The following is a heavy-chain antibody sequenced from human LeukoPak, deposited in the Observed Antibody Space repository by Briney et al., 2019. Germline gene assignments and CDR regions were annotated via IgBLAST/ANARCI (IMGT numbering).Heavy chain of an antibody. CDR3: ARDGDCSGGSCFSGFDY. J-gene: IGHJ4*02. CDR2: IYYSGST. CDR1: GGSISSGGYY. Sequence: SETLSLTCTVSGGSISSGGYYWSWIRQHPGKGLEWIGYIYYSGSTYYNPSLKSRVTISVDTSKNQFSLKLSSVTAADTAVYCCARDGDCSGGSCFSGFDYWGQGTLVTVSS. D-gene: IGHD2-15*01. V-gene: IGHV4-31*03.